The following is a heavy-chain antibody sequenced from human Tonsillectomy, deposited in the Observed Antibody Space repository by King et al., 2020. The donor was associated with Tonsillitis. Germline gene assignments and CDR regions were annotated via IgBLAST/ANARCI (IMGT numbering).Heavy chain of an antibody. D-gene: IGHD3-10*01. V-gene: IGHV3-9*01. Sequence: VQLVESGGGLVQPGRSLRLSCAASGCTFDNYAMHWVRQAPGKGLEWVSAISWNSGRIAYADSVKGRFTISRDNAKNSLYLQMTSLRAEDTALYYCAKDLGEGSGSYYYGMDVWGQGTTVTVSS. J-gene: IGHJ6*02. CDR2: ISWNSGRI. CDR3: AKDLGEGSGSYYYGMDV. CDR1: GCTFDNYA.